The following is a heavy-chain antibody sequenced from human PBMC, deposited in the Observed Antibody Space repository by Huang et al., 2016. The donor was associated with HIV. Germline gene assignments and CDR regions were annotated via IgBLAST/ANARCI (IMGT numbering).Heavy chain of an antibody. D-gene: IGHD6-13*01. CDR2: ISYDAKTK. Sequence: QVQLVESGGGVVQPGRSLRIFCAASGFTFSSYGMHWVRQAPGKGVEWVAVISYDAKTKYYADSVKGRFSISRDKSKTTVYLQLNSLRLEDTAVYYCAKGGSAAAVLDFWGQGTLVTVSS. J-gene: IGHJ4*02. CDR1: GFTFSSYG. V-gene: IGHV3-30*18. CDR3: AKGGSAAAVLDF.